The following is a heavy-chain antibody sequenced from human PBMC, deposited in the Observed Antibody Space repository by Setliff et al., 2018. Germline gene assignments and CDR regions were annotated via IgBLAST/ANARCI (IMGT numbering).Heavy chain of an antibody. Sequence: KTSETLSLTCAVYGGPFSAYYWSWIRQPPGEGLEWIGEINHSGRTKYNPSLRSRVTISVDTSKNQISLKLTSVTAADTAVYYCARMAVRVASRPSSPLDYYYYMDLWGKGATVTVSS. D-gene: IGHD6-6*01. J-gene: IGHJ6*03. CDR2: INHSGRT. CDR1: GGPFSAYY. V-gene: IGHV4-34*01. CDR3: ARMAVRVASRPSSPLDYYYYMDL.